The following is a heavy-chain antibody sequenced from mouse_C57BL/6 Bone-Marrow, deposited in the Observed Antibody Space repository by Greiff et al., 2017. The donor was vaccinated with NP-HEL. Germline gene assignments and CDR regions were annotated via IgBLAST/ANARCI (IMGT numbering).Heavy chain of an antibody. V-gene: IGHV1-4*01. CDR3: ARSGNYRFAY. CDR1: GYTFTSYT. D-gene: IGHD2-1*01. CDR2: INPSSGYT. J-gene: IGHJ3*01. Sequence: VQLKESGAELARPGASVKMSCKASGYTFTSYTMHWVKQRPGQGLEWIGYINPSSGYTKYNQKFKDKATLTADKSSSTAYMQLSSLTSEDSAVYYCARSGNYRFAYWGQGTLVTVSA.